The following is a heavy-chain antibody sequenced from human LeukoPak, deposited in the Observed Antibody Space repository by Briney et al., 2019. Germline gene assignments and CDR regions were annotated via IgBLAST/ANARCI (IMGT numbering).Heavy chain of an antibody. D-gene: IGHD3-10*01. CDR3: ATMGHRSWPFDY. V-gene: IGHV3-48*03. Sequence: GGSLRLSCAASGFTFSSYEMNWVRQAPRKGLEWVSYISSSGSTIYYADSVKGRFTISRDNAKNSLYLRMNSLRAEDTPVYYCATMGHRSWPFDYWGQGSLVTVSS. CDR1: GFTFSSYE. J-gene: IGHJ4*02. CDR2: ISSSGSTI.